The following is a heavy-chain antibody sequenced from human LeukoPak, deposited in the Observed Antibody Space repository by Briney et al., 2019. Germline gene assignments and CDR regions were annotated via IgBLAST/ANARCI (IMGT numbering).Heavy chain of an antibody. CDR3: ARGAVIAAADEYYYGMDV. D-gene: IGHD6-13*01. CDR1: GGSISSYY. J-gene: IGHJ6*02. V-gene: IGHV4-59*01. CDR2: IYYSGST. Sequence: PSETLSLTCTVSGGSISSYYWSWIRQPPGKGLQWIGYIYYSGSTNYDPSLKSRVTISVDTSKNQFSLKLSSVTAADTAVYYCARGAVIAAADEYYYGMDVWGQGTTVTVSS.